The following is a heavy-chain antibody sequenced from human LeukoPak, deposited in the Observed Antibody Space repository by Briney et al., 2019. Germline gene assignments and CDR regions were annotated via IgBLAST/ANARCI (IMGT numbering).Heavy chain of an antibody. V-gene: IGHV3-21*01. CDR2: ISSSSSYI. D-gene: IGHD6-13*01. J-gene: IGHJ4*02. Sequence: GGSLRLSCAVSGFTFSSYAMSWVRQAPGKGLEWVSSISSSSSYIYYADSVKGRFTISRDNAKNSLYLQMNSLRAEDTAVYYCARASSSSWYADLHDYWGQGTLVTVSS. CDR3: ARASSSSWYADLHDY. CDR1: GFTFSSYA.